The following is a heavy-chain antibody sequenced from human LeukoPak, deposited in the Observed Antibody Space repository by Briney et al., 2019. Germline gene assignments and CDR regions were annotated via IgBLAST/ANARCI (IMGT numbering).Heavy chain of an antibody. Sequence: SETLSLTCAVSGGSISSSNWWSWVRQPPGKGLEWIGEIYHSGSTNYNPSLKSRVTISVDKSKNQFSLKLSSVTAADTAVYYCAATYSGSYYRFDYWGQGTLVTVSP. CDR3: AATYSGSYYRFDY. CDR1: GGSISSSNW. D-gene: IGHD1-26*01. J-gene: IGHJ4*02. CDR2: IYHSGST. V-gene: IGHV4-4*02.